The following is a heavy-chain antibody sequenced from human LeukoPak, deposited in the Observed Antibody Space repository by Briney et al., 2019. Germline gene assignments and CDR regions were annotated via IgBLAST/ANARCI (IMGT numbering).Heavy chain of an antibody. D-gene: IGHD6-19*01. CDR3: ARLVAVAGTSYYFDY. CDR1: GGSISSYY. CDR2: IYTSGST. J-gene: IGHJ4*02. V-gene: IGHV4-4*07. Sequence: PSETLSLTCTVSGGSISSYYWSWIRQPAGKGLEWIGRIYTSGSTNYNPSLKSRVTISVDTSKNQFSLKLSSVTAADTAVYYCARLVAVAGTSYYFDYWGQGTLVTVSS.